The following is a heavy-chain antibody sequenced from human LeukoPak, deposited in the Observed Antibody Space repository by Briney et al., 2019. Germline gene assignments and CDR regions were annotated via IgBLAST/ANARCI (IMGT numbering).Heavy chain of an antibody. J-gene: IGHJ4*02. D-gene: IGHD2-21*02. CDR1: GFIFKSYD. V-gene: IGHV3-30*18. CDR3: AKLVYCGGDCSPGDY. CDR2: ISYDGSNK. Sequence: GGSLRLSCAASGFIFKSYDIHWVRQAPGKGLEWVAVISYDGSNKYYTDSVKGRFTISRDNSKNTLYLQMNSLRAEDTAVYYCAKLVYCGGDCSPGDYWGQGTLVTVSS.